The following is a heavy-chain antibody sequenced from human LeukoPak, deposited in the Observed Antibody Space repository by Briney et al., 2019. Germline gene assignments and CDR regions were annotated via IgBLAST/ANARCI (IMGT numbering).Heavy chain of an antibody. Sequence: GRSLRLSCAASGFTFRNYGMHWVRQVPGKGLEWLGVVTYDGSKAFYADSVKGRLTISRDNSKNTLYLQMNTLRVEDRAVYFCAKDQRTMTRRMDVWGQGTAVIVSS. J-gene: IGHJ6*02. CDR2: VTYDGSKA. CDR3: AKDQRTMTRRMDV. D-gene: IGHD2-2*01. V-gene: IGHV3-30*18. CDR1: GFTFRNYG.